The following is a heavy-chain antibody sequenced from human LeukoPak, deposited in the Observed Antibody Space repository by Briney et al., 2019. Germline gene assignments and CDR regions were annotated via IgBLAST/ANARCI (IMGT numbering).Heavy chain of an antibody. Sequence: PGGSLRLSCAASGFSFSTHWMSWFRKAPGKGLEWVALIKQDGSDKNYVDSVKGRVTIYRDNAKNSLYLQMNSLRADDTAVYYCAGDEGWTFDIWGQGTKVTVSS. D-gene: IGHD5-24*01. CDR3: AGDEGWTFDI. CDR1: GFSFSTHW. V-gene: IGHV3-7*01. J-gene: IGHJ3*02. CDR2: IKQDGSDK.